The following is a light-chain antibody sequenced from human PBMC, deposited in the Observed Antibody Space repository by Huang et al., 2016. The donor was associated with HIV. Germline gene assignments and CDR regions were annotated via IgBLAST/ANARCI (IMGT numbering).Light chain of an antibody. CDR3: QQYYIAPQT. Sequence: DIVMTQSPDSLAVSLGARATINCKSSQSVLYSSNNKNYIAWYQQKPGQPPKLLISWASTRESGVPDRFSGSGSGTDFTLTIRSLQAEDVAVYFCQQYYIAPQTFGPGTKVDIK. CDR2: WAS. CDR1: QSVLYSSNNKNY. J-gene: IGKJ3*01. V-gene: IGKV4-1*01.